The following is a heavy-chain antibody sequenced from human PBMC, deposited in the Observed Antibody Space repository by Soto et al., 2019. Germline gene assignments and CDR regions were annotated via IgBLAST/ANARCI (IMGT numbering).Heavy chain of an antibody. CDR1: GFPLSSYY. CDR2: IRCNGDPP. J-gene: IGHJ4*02. V-gene: IGHV3-64D*06. D-gene: IGHD3-10*01. Sequence: GGPPRPPPPASGFPLSSYYMHRCRQAPGNVLEYVSGIRCNGDPPVYTDSMKFRFTIAGDNSKNTLYLQMTSHSADDTAVYYCVKVRGGNNFDFFDWGQGVLVTVSS. CDR3: VKVRGGNNFDFFD.